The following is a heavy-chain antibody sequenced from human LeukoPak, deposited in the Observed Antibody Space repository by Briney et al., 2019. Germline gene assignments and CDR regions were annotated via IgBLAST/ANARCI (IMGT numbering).Heavy chain of an antibody. CDR2: INHSGST. CDR3: ARLGPYYYGSGSYRDYYYMGV. J-gene: IGHJ6*03. CDR1: GGSISSSSYY. V-gene: IGHV4-39*07. Sequence: SETLSLTCTVSGGSISSSSYYWSWIRQPPGKGLEWIGEINHSGSTNYNPSLKSRVTISVDTSKNQFSLKLSSVTAADTAVYYCARLGPYYYGSGSYRDYYYMGVWGKGTTVTISS. D-gene: IGHD3-10*01.